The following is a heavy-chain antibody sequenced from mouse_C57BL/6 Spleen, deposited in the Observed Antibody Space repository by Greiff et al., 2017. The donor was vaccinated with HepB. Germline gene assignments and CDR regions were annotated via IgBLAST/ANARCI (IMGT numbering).Heavy chain of an antibody. D-gene: IGHD1-1*01. V-gene: IGHV5-4*01. J-gene: IGHJ1*03. CDR1: GFTFSSYA. CDR2: ISDGGSYT. CDR3: ARDRGTTEEGYFDV. Sequence: EVKLMESGGGLVKPGGSLKLSCAASGFTFSSYAMSWVRQTPEKRLEWVATISDGGSYTYYPDNVKGRFTISRDNAKNNLYLQMSHLKSEDTAMYYCARDRGTTEEGYFDVWGTGTTVTVSS.